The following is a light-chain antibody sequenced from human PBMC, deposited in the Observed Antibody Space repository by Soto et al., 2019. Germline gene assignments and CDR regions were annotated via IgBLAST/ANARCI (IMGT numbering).Light chain of an antibody. V-gene: IGKV3-11*01. CDR3: QQRSNWPIT. CDR1: QSVSSN. Sequence: EIVLTQSPATLSLSPGERPTLPWRASQSVSSNLAWYQQKPGQAPRNLIYGASNRATGLPDRFSGSGSGTDFTLTISSLEPEDFAVYYCQQRSNWPITFGQGTRLEI. J-gene: IGKJ5*01. CDR2: GAS.